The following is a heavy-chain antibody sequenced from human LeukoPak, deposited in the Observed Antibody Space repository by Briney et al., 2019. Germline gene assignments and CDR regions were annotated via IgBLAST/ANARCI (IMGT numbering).Heavy chain of an antibody. Sequence: GASVKVSCKASRDTFSSYAIYWVRQAPGQRLEWMAWIIAANGKTKYSRKFQGRVSITTDTSARTAYMELRSLGSEDMAIYYCARSKDFPFFDAWGQGTLVTVSS. J-gene: IGHJ4*02. D-gene: IGHD5/OR15-5a*01. V-gene: IGHV1-3*01. CDR3: ARSKDFPFFDA. CDR2: IIAANGKT. CDR1: RDTFSSYA.